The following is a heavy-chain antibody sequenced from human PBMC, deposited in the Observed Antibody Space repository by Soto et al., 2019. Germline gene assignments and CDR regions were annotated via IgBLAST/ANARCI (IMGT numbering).Heavy chain of an antibody. Sequence: ASVKVSCKASGYTFTSYGISWVRRAPGQGLEWMGWISAYNGNTNYAQKLQGRVTMTKDTSTSTAYMELRSLRSDDTAVYYCARDQGYCSSTSCYAGYFDYWGQGTLVTVSS. V-gene: IGHV1-18*01. D-gene: IGHD2-2*01. CDR1: GYTFTSYG. CDR2: ISAYNGNT. J-gene: IGHJ4*02. CDR3: ARDQGYCSSTSCYAGYFDY.